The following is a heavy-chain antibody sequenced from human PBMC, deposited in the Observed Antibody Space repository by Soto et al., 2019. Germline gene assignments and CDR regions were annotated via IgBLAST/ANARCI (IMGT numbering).Heavy chain of an antibody. CDR2: IYHSGST. V-gene: IGHV4-38-2*01. CDR1: GYSISSGYY. Sequence: PSETLSLTCAVSGYSISSGYYWGWIRQPPGKGLEWIGSIYHSGSTYYNPSLKSRVTISVDTSKNQSSLKLSSVTAADTAVYYCARVRSAEQRYRFDPWGQGTLVTVSS. J-gene: IGHJ5*02. D-gene: IGHD6-25*01. CDR3: ARVRSAEQRYRFDP.